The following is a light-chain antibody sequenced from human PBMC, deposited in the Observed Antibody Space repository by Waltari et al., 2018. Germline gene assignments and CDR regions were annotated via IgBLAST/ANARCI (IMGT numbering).Light chain of an antibody. CDR3: YSAADNAVGV. CDR2: KDN. V-gene: IGLV3-27*01. Sequence: SYDLTQPSSVSVSPGQTPRITCPGDILAKQYARWFQQKPGQAPVQVIYKDNERPSWIPERFSGSSSGTTVTLTISGAHVDDEADYYCYSAADNAVGVFGGGTKLTV. CDR1: ILAKQY. J-gene: IGLJ3*02.